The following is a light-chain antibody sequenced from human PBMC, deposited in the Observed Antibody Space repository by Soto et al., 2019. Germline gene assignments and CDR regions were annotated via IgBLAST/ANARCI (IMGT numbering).Light chain of an antibody. V-gene: IGKV3-20*01. J-gene: IGKJ4*01. CDR2: GAS. CDR3: QQYSSSPRLT. Sequence: EIVLTQSPGTLSLSPGERVTLSCRASQSVSSSYLAWYQQKPGQAPRLLIYGASSRATGIPDRFSGSGAGTDFTLTISRLEPEDFVVYYWQQYSSSPRLTFGGGTKVEIK. CDR1: QSVSSSY.